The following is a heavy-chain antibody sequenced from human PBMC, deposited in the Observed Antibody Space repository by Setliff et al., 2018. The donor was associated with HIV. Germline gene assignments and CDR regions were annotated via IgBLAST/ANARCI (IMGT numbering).Heavy chain of an antibody. Sequence: SETLSLTCTVSGGSITNTNYCWGWIRQPPGKGLEWIGAIYYSGNTYYNPSLKSRVTMSVDTSKNQFSLNLRSVTAADTAVYFCATLRWLRSKHSDYWGQGTLVTVSS. CDR1: GGSITNTNYC. CDR2: IYYSGNT. CDR3: ATLRWLRSKHSDY. V-gene: IGHV4-39*01. J-gene: IGHJ4*01. D-gene: IGHD5-12*01.